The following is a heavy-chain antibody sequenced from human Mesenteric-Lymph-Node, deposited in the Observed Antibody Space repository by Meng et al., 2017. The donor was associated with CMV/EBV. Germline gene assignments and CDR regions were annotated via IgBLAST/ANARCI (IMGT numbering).Heavy chain of an antibody. V-gene: IGHV4-61*08. CDR3: AKQISLVRRRITGYYAMDV. Sequence: SETLSLTCTVSGGSVNSGDYYWSWIRQPPGKGLEWIGYIYYSGSTNYNPSLKSRVTISVDTSKNQFSLKLSSVTAADTAVYYCAKQISLVRRRITGYYAMDVWGLGTAVTVSS. J-gene: IGHJ6*02. CDR1: GGSVNSGDYY. CDR2: IYYSGST. D-gene: IGHD3-10*01.